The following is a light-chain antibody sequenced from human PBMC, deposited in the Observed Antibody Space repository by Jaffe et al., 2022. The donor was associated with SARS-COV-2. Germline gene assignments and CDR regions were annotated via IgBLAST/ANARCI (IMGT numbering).Light chain of an antibody. CDR2: WAS. Sequence: DIVMTQSPDSLAVSLGERATINCKSSQSVLYISNNKNYLAWYQQKPGQPPKLLISWASTRESGVPDRFSGSASGTDFTLTISSLQAEDVAVYYCQQYYSTPQTFGQGTKLEIK. V-gene: IGKV4-1*01. CDR1: QSVLYISNNKNY. CDR3: QQYYSTPQT. J-gene: IGKJ2*01.